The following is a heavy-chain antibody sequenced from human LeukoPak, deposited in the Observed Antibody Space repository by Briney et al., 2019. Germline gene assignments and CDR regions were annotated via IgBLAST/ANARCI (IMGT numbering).Heavy chain of an antibody. D-gene: IGHD6-13*01. CDR3: ARSPYSSSWYPFGP. Sequence: PSETLSLTCAVYGGSFSGYYWSWIRQPAGKGLEWIGRIYTSGSTNYNPSLKSRVTMSLDTSKNQFSLKLSSVTAADTAVYYCARSPYSSSWYPFGPWDQGTLVTVSS. V-gene: IGHV4-59*10. CDR1: GGSFSGYY. CDR2: IYTSGST. J-gene: IGHJ5*02.